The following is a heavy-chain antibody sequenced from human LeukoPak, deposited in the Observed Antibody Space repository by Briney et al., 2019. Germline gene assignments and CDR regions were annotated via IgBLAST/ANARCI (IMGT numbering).Heavy chain of an antibody. CDR3: TRFLYYYDSSGYHDYFDY. CDR2: INSDGSST. Sequence: PGGSPRLSCATSGFTFSSYWMHWVRQAPGKGLVWVSRINSDGSSTNYADSVKGRFTISRDNAKNTLYLQMNSLRAEDTAVYYCTRFLYYYDSSGYHDYFDYWGQGTLVTVSS. D-gene: IGHD3-22*01. V-gene: IGHV3-74*01. J-gene: IGHJ4*02. CDR1: GFTFSSYW.